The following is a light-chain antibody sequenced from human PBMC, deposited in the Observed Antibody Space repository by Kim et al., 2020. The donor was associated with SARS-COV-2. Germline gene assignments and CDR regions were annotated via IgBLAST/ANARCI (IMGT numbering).Light chain of an antibody. CDR1: QSISTY. J-gene: IGKJ2*01. CDR3: QQSYSTPRT. Sequence: DIQMTQSPSSLSAIVGDRVTITCRASQSISTYLNWYQHKPGKAPKLLIYAASSLQSGVPSRFSGSGSGTDFTLTISSLQPEDFATYYCQQSYSTPRTFGQGTKREI. CDR2: AAS. V-gene: IGKV1-39*01.